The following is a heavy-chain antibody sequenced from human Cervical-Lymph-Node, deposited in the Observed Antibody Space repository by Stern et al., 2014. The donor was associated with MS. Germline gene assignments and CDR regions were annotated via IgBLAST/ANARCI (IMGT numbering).Heavy chain of an antibody. CDR1: GFTVSYNY. Sequence: EVQLVESGGGLVQPGGSLRLSCAASGFTVSYNYMSWGRQAPGKGLEWVSVLFSGGSTYYADSVKGRFTISRDSSKNTLYLQMNSLRVEDTAVYYCARSWEPPTLDYWGQGTLVTVSS. D-gene: IGHD1-26*01. CDR2: LFSGGST. J-gene: IGHJ4*02. CDR3: ARSWEPPTLDY. V-gene: IGHV3-66*02.